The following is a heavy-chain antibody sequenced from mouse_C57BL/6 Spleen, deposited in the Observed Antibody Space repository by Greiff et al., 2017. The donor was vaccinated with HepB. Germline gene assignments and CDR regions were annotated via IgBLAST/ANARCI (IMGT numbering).Heavy chain of an antibody. CDR2: IYPGDGDT. V-gene: IGHV1-82*01. CDR3: AAPPANWDGFLYFDY. CDR1: GYAFSSSW. Sequence: QVQLQQSGPELVKPGASVKISCKASGYAFSSSWMNWVKQRPGKGLEWIGRIYPGDGDTNYNGKFKGKATLTADKSSSTAYMQLSSLTSEDSAVYFCAAPPANWDGFLYFDYWGQGTTLTVSS. J-gene: IGHJ2*01. D-gene: IGHD4-1*01.